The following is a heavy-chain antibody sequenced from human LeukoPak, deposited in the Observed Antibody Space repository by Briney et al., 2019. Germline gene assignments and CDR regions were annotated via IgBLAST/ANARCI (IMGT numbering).Heavy chain of an antibody. D-gene: IGHD2-8*01. V-gene: IGHV3-21*01. CDR3: ARGDVVLQRSDALDI. CDR2: ISVTSSHI. Sequence: GGSLRLSCAASGFTFSTYAMNWVRQAPGKGLEWVSSISVTSSHIYYAASVKGRFIVSRDNAQKSLNLQVNSLRAEDTALYYCARGDVVLQRSDALDIWGQGTMVSVSS. CDR1: GFTFSTYA. J-gene: IGHJ3*02.